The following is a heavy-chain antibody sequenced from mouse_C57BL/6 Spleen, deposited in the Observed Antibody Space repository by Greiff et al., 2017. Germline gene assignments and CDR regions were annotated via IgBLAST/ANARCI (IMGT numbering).Heavy chain of an antibody. J-gene: IGHJ4*01. CDR1: GFTFSDYG. D-gene: IGHD4-1*01. Sequence: DVMLVESGGGLVKPGGSLKLSCAASGFTFSDYGMHWVRQAPEKGLEWVAYISSGSSTIYYADTVKSRFTISRDNAKNTLFLQMTRLRSEDTAMYYCARGGPNWDNAMDYWGQGTSVTVSS. CDR3: ARGGPNWDNAMDY. V-gene: IGHV5-17*01. CDR2: ISSGSSTI.